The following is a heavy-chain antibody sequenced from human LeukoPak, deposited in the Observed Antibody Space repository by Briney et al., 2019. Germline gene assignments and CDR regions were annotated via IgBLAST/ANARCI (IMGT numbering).Heavy chain of an antibody. CDR3: ARGLSSSWYSY. Sequence: PSETLSLTCTVSGGSISSGGYHWSWIRQHPGKGLEWFGYIYYSGSTYYNPSLKSRVTISVDTSKNQFSLKLSSVTAADTAVYYCARGLSSSWYSYWGQGTLVTVSS. CDR2: IYYSGST. V-gene: IGHV4-31*03. J-gene: IGHJ4*02. D-gene: IGHD6-13*01. CDR1: GGSISSGGYH.